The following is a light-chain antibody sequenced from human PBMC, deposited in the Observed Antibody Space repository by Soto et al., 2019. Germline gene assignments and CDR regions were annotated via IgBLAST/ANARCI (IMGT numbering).Light chain of an antibody. J-gene: IGKJ1*01. V-gene: IGKV3-20*01. CDR1: QSVDSSTY. Sequence: IVLTQSPGTLSLSPGERATLSCRASQSVDSSTYLAWYQQKPGQAPRLIIYGASSRATGIPDRFSGSRSGTDCSLTISRLEPEDVAVYYCQQYGRSPRTLGQGTKVDIK. CDR3: QQYGRSPRT. CDR2: GAS.